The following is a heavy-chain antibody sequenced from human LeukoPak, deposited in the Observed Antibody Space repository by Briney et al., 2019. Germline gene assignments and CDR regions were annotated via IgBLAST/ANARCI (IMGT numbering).Heavy chain of an antibody. V-gene: IGHV3-30*02. CDR3: ARVTGVLRFLEWPGGYYMDV. J-gene: IGHJ6*03. CDR2: IRYDGSNK. Sequence: GGSLRLSCAASGFTFSSYGMHRVRQAPGKGLEWVAFIRYDGSNKYYADSVKGRFTISRDNSKNTLYLQMNSLRAEDTAVYYCARVTGVLRFLEWPGGYYMDVWGKGTTVTVSS. D-gene: IGHD3-3*01. CDR1: GFTFSSYG.